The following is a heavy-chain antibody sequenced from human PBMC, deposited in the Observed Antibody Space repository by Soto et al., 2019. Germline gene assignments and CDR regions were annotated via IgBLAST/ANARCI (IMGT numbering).Heavy chain of an antibody. D-gene: IGHD6-13*01. CDR1: GFTFSSYS. V-gene: IGHV3-21*01. Sequence: PGGSLRLSCSASGFTFSSYSMNWVRQAPGKGLEWVSSISSSSSYIYYANSVKGRFTISRDNAKNSLYLQMNSLRAEDTAVYYCAMCSSWYVWGQGTLVTVSS. CDR3: AMCSSWYV. J-gene: IGHJ4*02. CDR2: ISSSSSYI.